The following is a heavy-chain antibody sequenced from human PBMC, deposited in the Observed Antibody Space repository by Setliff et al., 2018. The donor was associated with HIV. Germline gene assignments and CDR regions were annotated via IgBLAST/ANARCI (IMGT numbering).Heavy chain of an antibody. Sequence: GGSLRLSCAASGFTFDRFWMHWVRQAPGKGLEWVAVISYDGSNKYYADSVKGRFTISRDDSKNTLYVQMNGLKTEDTAVYYCMTDLRDTISGVEFDPWGQGTLVTVSS. D-gene: IGHD3-3*01. V-gene: IGHV3-30-3*01. CDR1: GFTFDRFW. CDR3: MTDLRDTISGVEFDP. J-gene: IGHJ5*02. CDR2: ISYDGSNK.